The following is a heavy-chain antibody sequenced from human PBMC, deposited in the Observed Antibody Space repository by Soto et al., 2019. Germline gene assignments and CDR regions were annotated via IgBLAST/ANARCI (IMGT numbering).Heavy chain of an antibody. CDR1: GGSISSYY. J-gene: IGHJ5*02. V-gene: IGHV4-59*01. CDR3: ARPAAILTGYTPYNWFDP. Sequence: SETLSLTCTVSGGSISSYYWSWIRQPPGKGLEWIGYIYYSGSTNYNPSLKSRVTISVDTSKNQFSLELRSVTAADTAVYYCARPAAILTGYTPYNWFDPWGQGTLVTVSS. D-gene: IGHD3-9*01. CDR2: IYYSGST.